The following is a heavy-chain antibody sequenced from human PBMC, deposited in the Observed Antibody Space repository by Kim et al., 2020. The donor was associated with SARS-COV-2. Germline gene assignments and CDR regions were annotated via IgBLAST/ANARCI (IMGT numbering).Heavy chain of an antibody. J-gene: IGHJ4*01. Sequence: SETLSLTCTVSRGSISSSSYYWGWIRQPPGKGLEWIGSIYYSGSTYYNPSLKSRVTISVDTSKNQFSLKLTSVTAADTAMYYCASHLSPFMTKVTTPFD. CDR1: RGSISSSSYY. CDR2: IYYSGST. V-gene: IGHV4-39*01. D-gene: IGHD4-17*01. CDR3: ASHLSPFMTKVTTPFD.